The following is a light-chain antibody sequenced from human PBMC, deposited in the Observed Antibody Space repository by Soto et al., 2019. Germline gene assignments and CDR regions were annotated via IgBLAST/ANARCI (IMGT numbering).Light chain of an antibody. Sequence: DIQMTQSPSSLSASVGDRVIITCRASQGISNHLAWYQQKPGKVPKLLIYAASTLQSGVPSRFGGSGSGTDFTLTISSLQPEDVASYYCQRYNSAPKTFGQRTKVEIK. CDR2: AAS. CDR1: QGISNH. J-gene: IGKJ1*01. V-gene: IGKV1-27*01. CDR3: QRYNSAPKT.